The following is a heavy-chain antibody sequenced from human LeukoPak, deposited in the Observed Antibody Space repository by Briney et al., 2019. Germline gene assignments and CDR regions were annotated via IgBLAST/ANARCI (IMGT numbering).Heavy chain of an antibody. CDR2: ISAQHGQT. D-gene: IGHD1-26*01. Sequence: ASVKVSCKTSGYSENFYGITWVRQVAGQGLEWMGWISAQHGQTEYAPNSQDRVTMTTDTYTNTAYMELRSLRSDDTAVYYCARGEGWERTVDYWGQGTLVTVSS. CDR1: GYSENFYG. CDR3: ARGEGWERTVDY. J-gene: IGHJ4*02. V-gene: IGHV1-18*01.